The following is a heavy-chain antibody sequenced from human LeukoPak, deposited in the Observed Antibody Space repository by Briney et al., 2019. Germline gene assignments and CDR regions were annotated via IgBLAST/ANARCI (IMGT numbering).Heavy chain of an antibody. D-gene: IGHD3-3*01. CDR1: GFPFSSYS. J-gene: IGHJ4*02. CDR3: ASYYDFWSGYAPFDY. V-gene: IGHV3-7*01. Sequence: GGSLRLSCAASGFPFSSYSMTWVRQAPGKGLEWVANIKPDGTTKFYVDSVKGRFTISRDNAKNSLYLQMNSLRAEDTAVYYCASYYDFWSGYAPFDYWGQGTLVTVSS. CDR2: IKPDGTTK.